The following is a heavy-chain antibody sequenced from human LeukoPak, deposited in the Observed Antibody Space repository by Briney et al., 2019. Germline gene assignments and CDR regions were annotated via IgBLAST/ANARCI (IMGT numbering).Heavy chain of an antibody. CDR1: GGSISNKY. J-gene: IGHJ5*02. CDR2: IYYSGST. CDR3: ARDTGGTYCYGSGTYYSPGWFDP. Sequence: PSETLSLTCTVSGGSISNKYWSWIRQPPGKGLEWIGYIYYSGSTNYNPSLKSRVTILVDTSKNQFSLKLSSVTAADTAVYYCARDTGGTYCYGSGTYYSPGWFDPWGQGTLVTVSS. V-gene: IGHV4-59*12. D-gene: IGHD3-10*01.